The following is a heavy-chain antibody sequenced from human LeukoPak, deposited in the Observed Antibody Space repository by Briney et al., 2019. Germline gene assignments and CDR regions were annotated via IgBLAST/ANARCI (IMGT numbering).Heavy chain of an antibody. CDR2: IKLDGTEK. V-gene: IGHV3-7*05. J-gene: IGHJ4*02. CDR1: GFTFSSYW. Sequence: GGSLRLSCAASGFTFSSYWMHWVRQAPGKGLEWVANIKLDGTEKYYVDSVKGRFTISRDNAKNSLYLQMNSLRGEDTAVYYCASDRFYFGVWGRGTLVSVSS. D-gene: IGHD3-16*01. CDR3: ASDRFYFGV.